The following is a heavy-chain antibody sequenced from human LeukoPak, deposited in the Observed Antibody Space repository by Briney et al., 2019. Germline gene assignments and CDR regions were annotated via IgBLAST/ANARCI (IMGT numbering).Heavy chain of an antibody. V-gene: IGHV4-39*07. CDR2: VYKTGTT. CDR1: RDYIRHIDYY. Sequence: SEPLSLTCSVSRDYIRHIDYYWVWIRQPPGRGLEWIGNVYKTGTTSYSPSLSSRVAMSIDTSKSQFSLRVTSVTAADTAVYYCARLIVGCTDGVCYKGHLYWGQGTLVTVSS. J-gene: IGHJ4*02. CDR3: ARLIVGCTDGVCYKGHLY. D-gene: IGHD2-8*01.